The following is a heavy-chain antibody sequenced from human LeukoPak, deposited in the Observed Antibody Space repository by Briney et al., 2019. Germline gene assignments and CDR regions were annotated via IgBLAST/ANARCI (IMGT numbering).Heavy chain of an antibody. J-gene: IGHJ4*02. CDR1: GYTFTSYY. CDR3: AREEGAEVFFDY. CDR2: INPSGGST. V-gene: IGHV1-46*01. Sequence: AASVKVSCKASGYTFTSYYMHWVRQAPGQGLEWMGIINPSGGSTSYAQKFQGRVTMTRDMSTSTVYMELSSLRSEDTAVYYCAREEGAEVFFDYWGQGTLVTVFS. D-gene: IGHD3-16*01.